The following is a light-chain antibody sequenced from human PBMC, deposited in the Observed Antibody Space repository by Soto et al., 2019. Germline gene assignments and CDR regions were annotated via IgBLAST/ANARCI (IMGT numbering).Light chain of an antibody. CDR2: GAS. CDR1: QSVSSNY. CDR3: QRYGRSPPIT. Sequence: EVVLTQSPGTLSLSPGERATLSCRASQSVSSNYLAWYQQKPGQAPRLLIYGASSRATGIPDRFSGSGSGTDFTLTISRLEPEDFAVHYCQRYGRSPPITFGQGTRLEIK. J-gene: IGKJ5*01. V-gene: IGKV3-20*01.